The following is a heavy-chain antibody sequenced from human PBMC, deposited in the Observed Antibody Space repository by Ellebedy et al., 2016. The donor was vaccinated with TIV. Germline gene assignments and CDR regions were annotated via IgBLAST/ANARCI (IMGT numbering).Heavy chain of an antibody. CDR1: GFTFDDYT. CDR3: AKDNSWDLTGYPNGHFDY. Sequence: GESLKISXAASGFTFDDYTMHWVRQAPGKGLEWVAVISYDGSNKYYADSVKGRFTISRDNAKNSLYLQMNSLRAEDTALYYCAKDNSWDLTGYPNGHFDYWGQGTLVTVSS. J-gene: IGHJ4*02. D-gene: IGHD3-9*01. V-gene: IGHV3-30*18. CDR2: ISYDGSNK.